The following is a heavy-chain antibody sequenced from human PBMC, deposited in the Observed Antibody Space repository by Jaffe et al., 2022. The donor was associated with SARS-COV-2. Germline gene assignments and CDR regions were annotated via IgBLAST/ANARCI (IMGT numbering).Heavy chain of an antibody. V-gene: IGHV3-43*02. J-gene: IGHJ6*02. Sequence: EVQLVESGGGVVQPGGSLRLSCAASGFTFDDYAMHWVRQAPGKGLEWVSLISGDGGSTYYADSVKGRFTISRDNSKNSLYLQMNSLRTEDTALYYCAKAGYSSSWPFTYYYYGMDVWGQGTTVTVSS. CDR1: GFTFDDYA. D-gene: IGHD6-13*01. CDR2: ISGDGGST. CDR3: AKAGYSSSWPFTYYYYGMDV.